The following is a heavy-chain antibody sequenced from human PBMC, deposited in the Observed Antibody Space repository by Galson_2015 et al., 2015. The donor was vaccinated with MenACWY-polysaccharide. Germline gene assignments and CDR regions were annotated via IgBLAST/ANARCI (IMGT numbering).Heavy chain of an antibody. CDR2: IQYDGSIK. CDR3: AREGSRIVFHAFDI. CDR1: GSRFSNPG. V-gene: IGHV3-33*01. J-gene: IGHJ3*02. D-gene: IGHD2-15*01. Sequence: SLRLSCAGSGSRFSNPGIHWVRQAPGKGLEWVAVIQYDGSIKAYADSVKGRFTISRDNSKNTVFLEMNTLGAEDTAVYYCAREGSRIVFHAFDIWGQGTMVTVSS.